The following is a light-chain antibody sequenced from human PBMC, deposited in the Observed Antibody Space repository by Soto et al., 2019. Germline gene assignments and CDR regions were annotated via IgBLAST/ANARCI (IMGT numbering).Light chain of an antibody. V-gene: IGLV1-40*01. CDR1: SSNIGAGYV. CDR2: SDN. CDR3: QSYDNNSDYV. Sequence: QSVLTQTPSASGAPGQRVTISCNGSSSNIGAGYVVHWYQQLPGAAPKLLIFSDNNRPSGVPDRFSGSKSGTSASLAITGLRAEDEADYYCQSYDNNSDYVFGTGTKVTVL. J-gene: IGLJ1*01.